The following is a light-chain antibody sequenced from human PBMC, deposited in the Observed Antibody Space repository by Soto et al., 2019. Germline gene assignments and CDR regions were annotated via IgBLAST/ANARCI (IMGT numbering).Light chain of an antibody. CDR1: QSISSW. V-gene: IGKV1-5*01. CDR3: QQYDSYSSGP. Sequence: DIQMTQSPSTLSASVGDRVTITCRASQSISSWLAWYQQKPGKAPNLLIYHASSLESGVPSRFSGAASGPEFSLTISNLQPDDFATYYCQQYDSYSSGPFGQGTKVDIK. CDR2: HAS. J-gene: IGKJ1*01.